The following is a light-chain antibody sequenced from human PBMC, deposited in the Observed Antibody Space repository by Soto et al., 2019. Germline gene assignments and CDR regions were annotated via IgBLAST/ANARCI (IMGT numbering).Light chain of an antibody. V-gene: IGLV1-44*01. CDR1: SSNIGSNP. J-gene: IGLJ2*01. Sequence: QSVLTQPPSTSGPPGQRVTISCSGSSSNIGSNPVSWYRQFPGTAPEVLLYNNDQRPSGVPDRFSGSKSDTSASLAITGLQAEDEADYYCQSYDSSLSGVVFGGGTKLTVL. CDR3: QSYDSSLSGVV. CDR2: NND.